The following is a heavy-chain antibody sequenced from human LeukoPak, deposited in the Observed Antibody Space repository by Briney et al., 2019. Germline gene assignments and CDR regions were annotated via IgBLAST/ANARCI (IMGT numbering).Heavy chain of an antibody. Sequence: GGSLRLSCAASGFTFSSYAMSWVRQAPGKGLEWVSGISSSGGSTYYADSVKGRFTISRDNSKNTVFLQMNGLRADDTAVYYCATRPPSETYYAVFDYWGQGTLVAVSS. D-gene: IGHD1-26*01. CDR2: ISSSGGST. J-gene: IGHJ4*02. V-gene: IGHV3-23*01. CDR3: ATRPPSETYYAVFDY. CDR1: GFTFSSYA.